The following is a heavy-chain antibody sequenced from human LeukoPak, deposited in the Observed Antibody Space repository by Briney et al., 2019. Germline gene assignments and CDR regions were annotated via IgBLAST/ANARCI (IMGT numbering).Heavy chain of an antibody. CDR3: ARDPLRFGELLGYFDY. CDR2: ISAYNGNT. V-gene: IGHV1-18*01. J-gene: IGHJ4*02. CDR1: GCTFTSYY. D-gene: IGHD3-10*01. Sequence: ASVKVSCKTSGCTFTSYYISWVRQAPGQGLEWMAWISAYNGNTKYAQKFQGRVTMTTDTPTSTAYMELRSLRSDDTAVYYCARDPLRFGELLGYFDYWGQGTLVTVSS.